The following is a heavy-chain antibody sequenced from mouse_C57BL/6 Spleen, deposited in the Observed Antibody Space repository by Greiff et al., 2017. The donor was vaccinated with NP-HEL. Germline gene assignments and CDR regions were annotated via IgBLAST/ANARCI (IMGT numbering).Heavy chain of an antibody. CDR1: GFTFSDYG. CDR2: ISSGSSTI. V-gene: IGHV5-17*01. D-gene: IGHD4-1*01. CDR3: ARTGTWAWFAY. J-gene: IGHJ3*01. Sequence: EVKLMESGGGLVKPGGSLKLSCAASGFTFSDYGMHWVRQAPEKGLEWVAYISSGSSTIYYAYTVKGRFTISRDNAKNTLFLQMTSLRSEDTAMYYCARTGTWAWFAYWGQGTLVTVSA.